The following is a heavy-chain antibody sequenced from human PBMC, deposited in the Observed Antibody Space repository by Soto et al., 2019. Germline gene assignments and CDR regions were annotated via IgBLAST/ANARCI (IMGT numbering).Heavy chain of an antibody. CDR3: AKGLLIMVRKVIIPPQYYYGMDV. CDR1: GFTCVDHA. Sequence: GGALRLSCAAPGFTCVDHAMSWVRQAPGKGLEWVSVISGSGGITYYEDSVKGRFTISRDNAKSTLYLQMNSLRAEDTAVYYCAKGLLIMVRKVIIPPQYYYGMDVWGQGTTVTVSS. V-gene: IGHV3-23*01. D-gene: IGHD3-10*01. CDR2: ISGSGGIT. J-gene: IGHJ6*02.